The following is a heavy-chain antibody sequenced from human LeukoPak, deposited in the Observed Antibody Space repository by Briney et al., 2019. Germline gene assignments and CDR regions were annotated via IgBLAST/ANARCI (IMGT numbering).Heavy chain of an antibody. Sequence: PGGSLRLSCAASGFTFSDYYMTWIRQAPGQGLECVSYITNGGRAIYYADSVKGRFTISRDNAKNSLYLQMNNLRAEDTAIYYCARLSALQETRSGWWAAPTYAMDVWGQGATVTVSS. CDR1: GFTFSDYY. CDR2: ITNGGRAI. V-gene: IGHV3-11*01. J-gene: IGHJ6*02. CDR3: ARLSALQETRSGWWAAPTYAMDV. D-gene: IGHD6-19*01.